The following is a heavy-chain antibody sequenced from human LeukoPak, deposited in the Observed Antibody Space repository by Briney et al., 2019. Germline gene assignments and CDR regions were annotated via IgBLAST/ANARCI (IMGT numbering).Heavy chain of an antibody. V-gene: IGHV3-30*04. J-gene: IGHJ5*02. CDR1: GFTFSSYA. CDR3: ARDHSSSWYRDWFDP. CDR2: ISYDGSNK. Sequence: QSGGSLRLSCAASGFTFSSYAMHWVRQAPGKGLEWVAVISYDGSNKYYADSVKGRFTISRDNSKNTLYLQMNSLRAEDTAVYYCARDHSSSWYRDWFDPWGQGTLVTVSS. D-gene: IGHD6-13*01.